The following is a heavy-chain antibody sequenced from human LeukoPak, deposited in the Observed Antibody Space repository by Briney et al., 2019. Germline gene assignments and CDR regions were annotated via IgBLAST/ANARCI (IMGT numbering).Heavy chain of an antibody. CDR1: GFTFSDYA. CDR3: AREHFYFDY. CDR2: ITGSGIST. J-gene: IGHJ4*02. V-gene: IGHV3-23*01. D-gene: IGHD2/OR15-2a*01. Sequence: PGGSLRLSCEAYGFTFSDYAMTWVRQAPGKGLEWVSEITGSGISTYYADSVKGRFTISRDNSKNTLYLQMNSLRAEDTAVYYCAREHFYFDYWGQGTLVTVSS.